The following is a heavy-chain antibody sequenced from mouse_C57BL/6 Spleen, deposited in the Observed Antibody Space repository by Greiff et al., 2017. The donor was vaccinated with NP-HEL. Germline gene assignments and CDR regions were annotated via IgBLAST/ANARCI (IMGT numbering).Heavy chain of an antibody. CDR2: INPNNGGT. Sequence: EVQGVESGPELVKPGASVKMSCKASGYTFTDYNMHWVKQSHGKSLEWIGYINPNNGGTSYNQKFKGKATLTVNKSSSTAYMELRSLTSEDSAVYYCARGANWFAYWGQGTLVTVSA. J-gene: IGHJ3*01. D-gene: IGHD3-1*01. V-gene: IGHV1-22*01. CDR3: ARGANWFAY. CDR1: GYTFTDYN.